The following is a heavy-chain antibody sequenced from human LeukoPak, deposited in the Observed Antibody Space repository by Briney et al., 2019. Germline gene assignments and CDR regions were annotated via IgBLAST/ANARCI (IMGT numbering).Heavy chain of an antibody. CDR1: GGSISSYY. V-gene: IGHV4-59*12. CDR2: IYYSGST. J-gene: IGHJ4*02. CDR3: AGGGAKRTRKPLDY. D-gene: IGHD3-16*01. Sequence: SETLSLTCTVSGGSISSYYWSWIRQPPGKGLEWIGYIYYSGSTNYNPSLKSRVTISVDTSKNQFSLKLSSVTAADTAVYYCAGGGAKRTRKPLDYWGQGTLVTVSS.